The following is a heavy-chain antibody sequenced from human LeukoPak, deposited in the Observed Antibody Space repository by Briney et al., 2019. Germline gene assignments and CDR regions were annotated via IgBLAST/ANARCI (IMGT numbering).Heavy chain of an antibody. V-gene: IGHV4-59*01. J-gene: IGHJ4*02. CDR3: ARVGDPGYCSSTSCFSFDS. CDR2: IYYSGNT. Sequence: PSETLSLTCTVSGVSISSYYWSWIRQPPGKGLEWIGYIYYSGNTNYNPSLKSRVTISVDTSKNQFSLKLSSVTAADTAVYYRARVGDPGYCSSTSCFSFDSWGQGILVTVSS. CDR1: GVSISSYY. D-gene: IGHD2-2*03.